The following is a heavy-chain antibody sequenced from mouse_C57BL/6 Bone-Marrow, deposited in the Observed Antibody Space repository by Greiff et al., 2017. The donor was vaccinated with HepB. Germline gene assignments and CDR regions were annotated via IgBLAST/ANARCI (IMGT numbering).Heavy chain of an antibody. CDR1: GYTFTSYW. CDR2: IHPNSGST. CDR3: ARQGGMSYYDYDEGY. V-gene: IGHV1-64*01. J-gene: IGHJ2*01. Sequence: QVQLQQPGAELVKPGASVKLSCKASGYTFTSYWMHWVKQRPGQGLEWIGMIHPNSGSTNYNEKFKSKATLTVDKASSPAYMQLSSLTYEDSAVYYCARQGGMSYYDYDEGYWGQGTTLTVSS. D-gene: IGHD2-4*01.